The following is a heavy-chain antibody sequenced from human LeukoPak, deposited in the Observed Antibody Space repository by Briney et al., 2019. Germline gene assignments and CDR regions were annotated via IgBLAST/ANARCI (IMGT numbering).Heavy chain of an antibody. CDR3: ARSSSGYYYVGGYFDY. J-gene: IGHJ4*02. V-gene: IGHV3-48*03. Sequence: GGSLRLSCAASGFTFSSYEMNWVRPAPGKGREWVSYISSSGSTIYYADSVKGRFTISRDNAKNSLYLQMNSLRAEDTAVYYCARSSSGYYYVGGYFDYWGQGTLVTVSS. CDR1: GFTFSSYE. D-gene: IGHD3-22*01. CDR2: ISSSGSTI.